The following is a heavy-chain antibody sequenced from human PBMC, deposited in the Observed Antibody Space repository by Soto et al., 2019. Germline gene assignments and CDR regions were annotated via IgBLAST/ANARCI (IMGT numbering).Heavy chain of an antibody. CDR2: IRSKANSYAT. Sequence: GGSLRLSCAASGFTFSGSAMHWVRQASGKGLERVGRIRSKANSYATAYAASVKGRFTISRDDSKNTAYLQMNSLKTEDTAVFYCTILRVVIPPYYYYSGMVVWGQGTIVTVSS. V-gene: IGHV3-73*01. CDR3: TILRVVIPPYYYYSGMVV. CDR1: GFTFSGSA. J-gene: IGHJ6*02. D-gene: IGHD3-3*01.